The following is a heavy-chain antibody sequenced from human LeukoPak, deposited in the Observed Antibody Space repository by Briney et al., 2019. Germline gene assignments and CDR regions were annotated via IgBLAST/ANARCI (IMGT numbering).Heavy chain of an antibody. D-gene: IGHD3-10*01. CDR2: ISYDGSNK. CDR3: ASPITMVRGVTNDY. CDR1: GFTFSSYA. V-gene: IGHV3-30*04. J-gene: IGHJ4*02. Sequence: GGSLRLSCAASGFTFSSYAMHWVRQAPGKGLEWVAVISYDGSNKYYADSVKGRFTISRDNAKNSLYLQMNSLRAEDTAVYYCASPITMVRGVTNDYWGQGTLVTVSS.